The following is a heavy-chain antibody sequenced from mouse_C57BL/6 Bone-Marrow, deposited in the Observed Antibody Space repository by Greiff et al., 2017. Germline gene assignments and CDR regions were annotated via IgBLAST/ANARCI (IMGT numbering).Heavy chain of an antibody. J-gene: IGHJ2*01. CDR2: IYPGSGST. V-gene: IGHV1-55*01. D-gene: IGHD2-3*01. CDR1: GYTFTSYW. Sequence: VQLQQSGAELVKPGASVKMSCKASGYTFTSYWITWVKQRPGQGLEWIGDIYPGSGSTNYNEKFKSKATLTVDTSSSTAYMQLSSLTSEDSAVYYCARGGYYVSFYFDYWGQGTTLTVSS. CDR3: ARGGYYVSFYFDY.